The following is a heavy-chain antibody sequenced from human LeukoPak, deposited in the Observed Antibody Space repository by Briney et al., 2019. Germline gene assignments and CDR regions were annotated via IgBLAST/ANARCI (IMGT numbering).Heavy chain of an antibody. CDR1: GGTFSSYA. J-gene: IGHJ3*02. CDR3: ARDRPVITMVRGVINAFDI. Sequence: SVKVSCKASGGTFSSYAISWVRQAPGQGLEWMGGIIPIFGTANYAQKFQGRVTITTDESTSTAYMELRSLRSDDTAVYYCARDRPVITMVRGVINAFDIWGQGTMVTVSS. CDR2: IIPIFGTA. D-gene: IGHD3-10*01. V-gene: IGHV1-69*05.